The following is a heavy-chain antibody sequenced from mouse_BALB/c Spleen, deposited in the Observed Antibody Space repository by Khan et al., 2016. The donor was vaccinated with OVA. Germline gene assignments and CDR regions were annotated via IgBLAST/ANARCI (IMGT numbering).Heavy chain of an antibody. CDR3: ARDAGRY. CDR1: GYTFPEYT. D-gene: IGHD3-3*01. Sequence: EVQLQESGPELVKPGASVKISCKTSGYTFPEYTVHWVKQSLGKSLDWIGVINPKNGGTAYNQKFKGKATLTVDKSSSTAYMEFRSLTSTDSAVYYCARDAGRYWGQGTSVTVAS. CDR2: INPKNGGT. J-gene: IGHJ4*01. V-gene: IGHV1-18*01.